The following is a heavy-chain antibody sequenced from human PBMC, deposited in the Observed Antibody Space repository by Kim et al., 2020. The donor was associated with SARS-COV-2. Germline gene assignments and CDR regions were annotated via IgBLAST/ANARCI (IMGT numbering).Heavy chain of an antibody. CDR1: GGSFSGYY. J-gene: IGHJ4*02. V-gene: IGHV4-34*01. CDR2: INHSGST. Sequence: SETLSLTCAVYGGSFSGYYWSWIRQPPGKGLEWIGEINHSGSTNYNPSLKSRVTISVDTSKNQFSLKLSSVTAADTAVYYCARGRRRGGYDVDWGQGTLVTVSS. D-gene: IGHD5-12*01. CDR3: ARGRRRGGYDVD.